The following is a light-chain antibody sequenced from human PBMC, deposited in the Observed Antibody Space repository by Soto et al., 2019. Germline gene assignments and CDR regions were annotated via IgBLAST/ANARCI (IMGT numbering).Light chain of an antibody. CDR1: QSISSW. CDR3: QQYNSYSFT. V-gene: IGKV1-5*01. J-gene: IGKJ3*01. CDR2: DAS. Sequence: DIQMTQSPSTLSASVGDRVTITCRASQSISSWLAWYQQKPGKAPKLLIYDASSLESGVPSRFSDSGSRTEFTLTISSLQPDDFATYYCQQYNSYSFTFGPGTKVDIK.